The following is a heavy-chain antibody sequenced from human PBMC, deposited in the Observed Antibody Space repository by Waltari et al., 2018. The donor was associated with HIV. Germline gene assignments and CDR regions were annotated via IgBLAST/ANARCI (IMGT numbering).Heavy chain of an antibody. D-gene: IGHD2-15*01. CDR1: GYTFTGYY. V-gene: IGHV1-2*02. Sequence: QVQLVQSGAEVKKPGAPVKISCTASGYTFTGYYMPWVRQAPGQGLEWMGWINPDNGGTKYAQKFQGRVTMTRDTSISTAYMELSRLRSDDTAVYYCARDICNGGSCYSYYFDYWGQGTLVTVSS. J-gene: IGHJ4*02. CDR2: INPDNGGT. CDR3: ARDICNGGSCYSYYFDY.